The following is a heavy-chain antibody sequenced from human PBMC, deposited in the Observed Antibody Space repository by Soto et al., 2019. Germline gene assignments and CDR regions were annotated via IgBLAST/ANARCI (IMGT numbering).Heavy chain of an antibody. D-gene: IGHD2-15*01. Sequence: PGGSLRLSCAASGFTFRSYSINWVGQAPGKGLEWVSSISSSSSYIYYADSVKGRFTISRDNAKNSLYLQMNSLRAEDTAVYYCARRYCSGGSCYSGAFDIWGQGTMVTVSS. J-gene: IGHJ3*02. CDR1: GFTFRSYS. V-gene: IGHV3-21*01. CDR3: ARRYCSGGSCYSGAFDI. CDR2: ISSSSSYI.